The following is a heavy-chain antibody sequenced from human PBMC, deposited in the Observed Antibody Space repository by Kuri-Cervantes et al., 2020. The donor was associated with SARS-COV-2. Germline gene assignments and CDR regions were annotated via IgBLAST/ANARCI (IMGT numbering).Heavy chain of an antibody. CDR1: GFSFSSYG. V-gene: IGHV3-48*01. D-gene: IGHD7-27*01. CDR2: ISSSSSTI. Sequence: ETLSLTCAASGFSFSSYGMSWVRQAPGKGLEWVSYISSSSSTIYYADSVKGRFTISRDNAKNSLYLQMNSLRAEDTAAYYCAELGMGPVDYWGQGTLVTVSS. CDR3: AELGMGPVDY. J-gene: IGHJ4*02.